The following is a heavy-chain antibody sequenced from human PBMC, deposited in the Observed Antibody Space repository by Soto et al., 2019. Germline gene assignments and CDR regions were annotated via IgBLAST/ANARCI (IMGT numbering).Heavy chain of an antibody. CDR2: ISAYNGNT. D-gene: IGHD3-10*01. J-gene: IGHJ6*02. CDR1: GYTFTSYG. Sequence: ASVKVSCKASGYTFTSYGISWVRQAPGQGLEWMGWISAYNGNTNYAQKLQGRVTMTTDTSTSTAYMELRSLRSDDTAVYYCARGITTVRGDYYYYYGMDVWGQGTTVTVSS. V-gene: IGHV1-18*01. CDR3: ARGITTVRGDYYYYYGMDV.